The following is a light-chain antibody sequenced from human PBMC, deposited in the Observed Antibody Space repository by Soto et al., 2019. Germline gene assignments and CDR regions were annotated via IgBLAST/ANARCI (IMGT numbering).Light chain of an antibody. V-gene: IGKV3-20*01. CDR3: QQYVSPPRT. CDR1: LNISSAF. CDR2: AAS. Sequence: EIVLTQSPGTLSLSPGEGATLSCRASLNISSAFLAWYQHKPGQAPRLLISAASSRATGIPDRFSGSGSGTDFTLTIRRLEPEDFAVYYCQQYVSPPRTFXQGTKVDIK. J-gene: IGKJ1*01.